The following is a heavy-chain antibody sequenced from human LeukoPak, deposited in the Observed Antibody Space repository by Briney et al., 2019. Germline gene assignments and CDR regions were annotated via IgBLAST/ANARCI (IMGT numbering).Heavy chain of an antibody. V-gene: IGHV1-18*01. CDR1: GYTFTIYG. CDR2: ISAYNGNT. D-gene: IGHD3-9*01. CDR3: ARGTVLRYFDWLFGDAFDI. J-gene: IGHJ3*02. Sequence: ASVKVSCKASGYTFTIYGISWVRQAPGQGLEWMGWISAYNGNTNYAQKLQGRVTMTTDTSTSTAYMELRSLRSDDTAVYYCARGTVLRYFDWLFGDAFDIWGQGTMVTVSP.